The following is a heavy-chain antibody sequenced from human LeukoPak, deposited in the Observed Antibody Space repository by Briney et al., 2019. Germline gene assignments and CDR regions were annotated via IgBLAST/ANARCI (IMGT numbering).Heavy chain of an antibody. V-gene: IGHV3-7*03. CDR3: ARESAKNWFDP. CDR2: INSDGSEG. J-gene: IGHJ5*02. CDR1: GFTFSGFW. Sequence: GGSLRLSCAVSGFTFSGFWMSWSRQAPGKGLEWVASINSDGSEGYYADVVKGRFTISRDNAKNSLYLQINSLRAEDTAVYYCARESAKNWFDPWGQGTLVTVSS.